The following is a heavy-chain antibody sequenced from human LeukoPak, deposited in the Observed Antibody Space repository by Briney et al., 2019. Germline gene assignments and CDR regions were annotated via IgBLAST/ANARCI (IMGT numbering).Heavy chain of an antibody. Sequence: SETLSLTCTVSAGSINNYYWSWIRQPPGKGLEWIGYIYYSGSTNYNPSLKSRVTISVDTSKNQFSLKLSSVTAADTAVYYCARAADYDFWSGYYGFWFDPWGQGTLVTVSS. V-gene: IGHV4-59*01. J-gene: IGHJ5*02. CDR3: ARAADYDFWSGYYGFWFDP. CDR2: IYYSGST. D-gene: IGHD3-3*01. CDR1: AGSINNYY.